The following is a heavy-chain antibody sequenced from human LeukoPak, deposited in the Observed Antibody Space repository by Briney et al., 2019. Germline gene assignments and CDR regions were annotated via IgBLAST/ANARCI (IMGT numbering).Heavy chain of an antibody. Sequence: PGGSLRLSCAASGFTFSSYDMHWVRQATGKGLEWVSGISGSGGSTYYADSVKGRFTISRDNSKNTLYLQMNSLRSEDTAVYYCARDRAGGSGSYYTFNWFDPWGQGTLVTVSS. CDR1: GFTFSSYD. J-gene: IGHJ5*02. V-gene: IGHV3-23*01. D-gene: IGHD3-10*01. CDR2: ISGSGGST. CDR3: ARDRAGGSGSYYTFNWFDP.